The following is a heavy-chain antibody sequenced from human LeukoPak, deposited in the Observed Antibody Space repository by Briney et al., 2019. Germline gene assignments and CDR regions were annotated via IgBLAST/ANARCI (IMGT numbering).Heavy chain of an antibody. D-gene: IGHD5-18*01. J-gene: IGHJ4*02. V-gene: IGHV4-59*01. CDR3: ARSGYSYGGNYFDN. CDR1: GGSISSYY. Sequence: SETLSLTCTVSGGSISSYYWSWIRQPPGKGLEWIGYIYYSGSTNYNPSLKSRVTISVDTSKNQFSLKLSSVTAADTAVYYCARSGYSYGGNYFDNWGQGTLVTVSS. CDR2: IYYSGST.